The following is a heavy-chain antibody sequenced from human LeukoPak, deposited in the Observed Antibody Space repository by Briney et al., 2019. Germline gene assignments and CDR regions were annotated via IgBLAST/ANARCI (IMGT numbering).Heavy chain of an antibody. J-gene: IGHJ4*02. CDR3: AKGRSGIEY. D-gene: IGHD1-1*01. CDR2: IWYDGSNK. Sequence: SGGSLRLSCAASGFTFSSYGMHWVRQAPGKGLEWVAVIWYDGSNKDYADSVKGRFTISRDNSKNTLYLQMNSLRAEDTAVYYCAKGRSGIEYWGQGTLVTVSS. V-gene: IGHV3-33*06. CDR1: GFTFSSYG.